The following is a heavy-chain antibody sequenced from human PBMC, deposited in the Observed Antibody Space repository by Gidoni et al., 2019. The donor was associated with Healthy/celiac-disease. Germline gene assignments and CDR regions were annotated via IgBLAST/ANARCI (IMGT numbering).Heavy chain of an antibody. D-gene: IGHD3-10*01. Sequence: EVQLLESGGVLVQPGGSLRLSCSASGFTFSSYAMSWVRQAPGKGLEWVSAISSSGGSTYYADSVKGRFTISRDNSKNTLYLQMNSLRAEDTAVYYCAKLHGSGSYYNSEYYFDYWGQGTLVTVSS. CDR2: ISSSGGST. CDR3: AKLHGSGSYYNSEYYFDY. V-gene: IGHV3-23*01. CDR1: GFTFSSYA. J-gene: IGHJ4*02.